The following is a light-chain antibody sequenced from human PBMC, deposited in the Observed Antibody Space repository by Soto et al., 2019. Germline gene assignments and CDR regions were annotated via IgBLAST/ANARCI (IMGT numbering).Light chain of an antibody. CDR1: QTVSSN. J-gene: IGKJ2*01. CDR2: NTS. CDR3: QQYNNWPRT. Sequence: ETVMTQSPVTLSVSPGERATLSCRASQTVSSNLAWYQQKPGQIPSLLIYNTSTRATGIPARFSGSGSGTDFTLTISGLQSDDVAIYYCQQYNNWPRTFGQGTKLEI. V-gene: IGKV3-15*01.